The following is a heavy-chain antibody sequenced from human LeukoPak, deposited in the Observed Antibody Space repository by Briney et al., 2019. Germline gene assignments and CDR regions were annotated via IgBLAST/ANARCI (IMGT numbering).Heavy chain of an antibody. Sequence: SETLSLTCTVSGDSISNSYWNWIRQPAGKGLEWIGRIYTTGSANYNPSLKSRVTISVDTSKNQFSLKLSSVTAADAAVYYCARGRGGYDSDHWGQGTPITVSS. V-gene: IGHV4-4*07. CDR2: IYTTGSA. CDR1: GDSISNSY. CDR3: ARGRGGYDSDH. D-gene: IGHD5-12*01. J-gene: IGHJ4*02.